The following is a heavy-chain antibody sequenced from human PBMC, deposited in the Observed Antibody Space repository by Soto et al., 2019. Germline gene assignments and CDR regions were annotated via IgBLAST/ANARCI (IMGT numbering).Heavy chain of an antibody. J-gene: IGHJ6*02. V-gene: IGHV4-59*08. CDR3: ARQSAGDSYYGMDV. CDR2: IYYSGGT. CDR1: GGSISTYS. Sequence: QVHLQESGPGLVKPSETLSLTCTVSGGSISTYSWSWIRQPPGKGLEWIGDIYYSGGTNYSPSLDSRFTISVHTSKKQFSVKLSSATAADTAVYYCARQSAGDSYYGMDVWGQGPTVNVSS.